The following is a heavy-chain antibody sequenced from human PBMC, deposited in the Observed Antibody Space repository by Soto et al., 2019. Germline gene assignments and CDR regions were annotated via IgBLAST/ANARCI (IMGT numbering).Heavy chain of an antibody. D-gene: IGHD2-21*01. Sequence: QVQLVESGGGVVQPGRSLRLSCAASGFTFSSYGMHWVRQAPGKGLEWVAVISYDGSNKYYADSVKGRFTISRDNSKNTLYLQMNSLRAEDTAVYYCAKCNVDIYYYYAMDVWGQGTTVTVSS. V-gene: IGHV3-30*18. CDR3: AKCNVDIYYYYAMDV. CDR1: GFTFSSYG. CDR2: ISYDGSNK. J-gene: IGHJ6*02.